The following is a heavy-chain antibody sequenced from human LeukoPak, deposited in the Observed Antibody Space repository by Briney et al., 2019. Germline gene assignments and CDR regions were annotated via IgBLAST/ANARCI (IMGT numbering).Heavy chain of an antibody. CDR3: ARGGRIINLGYCSGGSCPFDY. V-gene: IGHV4-39*07. CDR2: LYYSGDT. Sequence: SETLSLTCTVSRGSITSSSYYWAWIRQPPGKGLEWIGSLYYSGDTYYKPSLKSRVTISVDTSKNQFSLKLSSVTAADTAVYYCARGGRIINLGYCSGGSCPFDYWGQGTLVTVSS. D-gene: IGHD2-15*01. J-gene: IGHJ4*02. CDR1: RGSITSSSYY.